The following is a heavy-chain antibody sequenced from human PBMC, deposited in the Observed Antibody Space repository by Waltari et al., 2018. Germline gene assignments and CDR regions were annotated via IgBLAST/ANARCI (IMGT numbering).Heavy chain of an antibody. CDR1: GFPFRRYW. Sequence: EVQLVESGGGLVQPGGSLRLSCAASGFPFRRYWMNWVRQAPGKGLEWVANIKQDGSEKYYVDSVKGRFTISRDNAKNSLYLQMNSLRAEDTAVYYCARDGHCSSTSCPFDYWGQGTLVTVSS. CDR3: ARDGHCSSTSCPFDY. J-gene: IGHJ4*02. D-gene: IGHD2-2*03. CDR2: IKQDGSEK. V-gene: IGHV3-7*01.